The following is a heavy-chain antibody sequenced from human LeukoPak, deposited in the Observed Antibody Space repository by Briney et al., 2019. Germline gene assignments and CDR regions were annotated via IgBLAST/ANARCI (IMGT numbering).Heavy chain of an antibody. J-gene: IGHJ3*02. Sequence: SETLSLTRAVSGGSISSSTNYWGWIRQPPGKGLDWIGNIYYSGSTHYKPSLKSRVTISIDTSKNQFSLTLSSVTAADTAVYYCARLPRPVGSIPHDAFDIWGQGTMVTVSS. CDR2: IYYSGST. CDR3: ARLPRPVGSIPHDAFDI. V-gene: IGHV4-39*01. CDR1: GGSISSSTNY. D-gene: IGHD1-26*01.